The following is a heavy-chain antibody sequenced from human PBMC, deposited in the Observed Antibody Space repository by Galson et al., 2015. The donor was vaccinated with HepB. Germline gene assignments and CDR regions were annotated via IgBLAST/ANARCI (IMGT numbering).Heavy chain of an antibody. CDR3: ATENPSGRRYYYGMDV. CDR2: FDPEDGET. D-gene: IGHD6-25*01. J-gene: IGHJ6*02. CDR1: GYTLTELS. V-gene: IGHV1-24*01. Sequence: SCKVSGYTLTELSMHWVRQAPGKGLEWMGGFDPEDGETIYAQKFQGRVTMTEDTSTDTAYMELSSLRSEDTAVYYCATENPSGRRYYYGMDVWGQGTTVTVSS.